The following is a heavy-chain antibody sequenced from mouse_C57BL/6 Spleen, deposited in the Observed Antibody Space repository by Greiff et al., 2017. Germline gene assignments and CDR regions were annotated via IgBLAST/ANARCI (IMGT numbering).Heavy chain of an antibody. J-gene: IGHJ4*01. D-gene: IGHD1-1*01. V-gene: IGHV14-4*01. CDR3: TTTVVGGAMDY. CDR1: GFNIKDDY. CDR2: IDPENGDT. Sequence: EVQLQQSGAELVRPGASVKLSCTASGFNIKDDYMHWVKQRPEQGLEWIGWIDPENGDTEYASKFQGKATITADTSSNTAYLQLSSLTSEDTAVYYWTTTVVGGAMDYWGQGTSVTVSS.